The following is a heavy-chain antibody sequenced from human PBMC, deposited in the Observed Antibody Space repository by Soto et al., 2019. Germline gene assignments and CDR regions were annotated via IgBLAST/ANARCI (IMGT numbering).Heavy chain of an antibody. CDR3: ARDGSGYLNDAFDI. J-gene: IGHJ3*02. V-gene: IGHV3-33*01. CDR1: VFTFSSYG. D-gene: IGHD3-22*01. Sequence: GGSLRLSCAASVFTFSSYGMHLVRQSPGKGLEWVAVIWYDGSDIYYADSVKGRFTISRDNSKNTLYLQMNSLRAEDTAVYYCARDGSGYLNDAFDISGQGTMVTVSS. CDR2: IWYDGSDI.